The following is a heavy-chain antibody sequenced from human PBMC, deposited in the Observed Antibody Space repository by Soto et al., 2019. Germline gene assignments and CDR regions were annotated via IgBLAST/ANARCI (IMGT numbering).Heavy chain of an antibody. CDR3: AKRLFAVVVVGGYDV. J-gene: IGHJ3*01. CDR1: GITSSSYA. Sequence: GESLKISCVASGITSSSYAMGWARQAPGRGLEWVSGVSGNGGSSYYAGAVKGRFTISRDNSKNTLYLQMNNLTVEDTAVYYCAKRLFAVVVVGGYDVWGQGTKVTVSS. V-gene: IGHV3-23*01. CDR2: VSGNGGSS. D-gene: IGHD3-3*01.